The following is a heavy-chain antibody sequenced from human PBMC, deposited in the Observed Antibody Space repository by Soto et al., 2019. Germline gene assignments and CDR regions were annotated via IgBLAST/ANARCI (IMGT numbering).Heavy chain of an antibody. D-gene: IGHD3-10*01. CDR3: AKDRGGYYYYGMDV. V-gene: IGHV3-30*18. Sequence: SGGSLRLSCAASGFTSSSYGMHWVRKTPGKGLEWVAVISYDGSNKYYADSVKGRFTISRDNSKNTLYLQMNSLRAEDTAVYYCAKDRGGYYYYGMDVWGQGTTVTVSS. J-gene: IGHJ6*02. CDR1: GFTSSSYG. CDR2: ISYDGSNK.